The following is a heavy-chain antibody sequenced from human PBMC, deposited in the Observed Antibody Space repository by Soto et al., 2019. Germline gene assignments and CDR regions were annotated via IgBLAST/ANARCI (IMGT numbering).Heavy chain of an antibody. CDR1: GFTFSSYD. CDR2: VSAGGTSA. D-gene: IGHD2-15*01. Sequence: EVQLLESGGGLVQPGGSLRLSCAASGFTFSSYDMGWVRQAPGKGLEWVSAVSAGGTSAYYVASVEGRFTISRDNSKTTLNLKMNSLRVEDTARYYGGERGRGGRCSPFDNWGQGTLVTVAS. J-gene: IGHJ4*02. CDR3: GERGRGGRCSPFDN. V-gene: IGHV3-23*01.